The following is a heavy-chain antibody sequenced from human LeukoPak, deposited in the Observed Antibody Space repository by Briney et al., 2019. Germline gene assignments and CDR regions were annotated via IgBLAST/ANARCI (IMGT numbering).Heavy chain of an antibody. V-gene: IGHV3-30*04. CDR1: GFTFSNYF. D-gene: IGHD2-21*02. CDR2: IASDGSHT. J-gene: IGHJ3*02. CDR3: ARERQDTVIHSGAFDI. Sequence: GGSLRLSCAASGFTFSNYFMHWVRQAPGKGLEWVADIASDGSHTFYVESVKGRFTISRDNSKNTLYLQMNSLRADDTAVYFCARERQDTVIHSGAFDIWGQGTMVTVSS.